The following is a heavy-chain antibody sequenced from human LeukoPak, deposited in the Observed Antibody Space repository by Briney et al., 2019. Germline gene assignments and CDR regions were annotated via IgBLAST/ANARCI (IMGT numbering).Heavy chain of an antibody. J-gene: IGHJ6*03. CDR3: TRREAYMDV. D-gene: IGHD1-26*01. Sequence: PGGSLRLSCAASGFTFSASTIHWVRQASGKGLEWVGRIRGKANSYATAYAASVKGRFTISRDDSKSTAYLQMNSLKTEDTAVYYCTRREAYMDVWGRGTTVTLSS. CDR2: IRGKANSYAT. CDR1: GFTFSAST. V-gene: IGHV3-73*01.